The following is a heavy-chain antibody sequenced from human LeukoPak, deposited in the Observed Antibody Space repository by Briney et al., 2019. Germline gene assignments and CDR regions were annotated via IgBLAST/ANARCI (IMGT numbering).Heavy chain of an antibody. V-gene: IGHV4-59*01. CDR3: ARDPTGIAAKNAFDI. D-gene: IGHD6-13*01. J-gene: IGHJ3*02. CDR1: GGFIGSFY. Sequence: SETLSLTCTVSGGFIGSFYWSWIRQPPGKGLEWLGYIYYGGRTSYNPSLKSRVAISVDTSKKQIFLEVSSVTAADTAVYYCARDPTGIAAKNAFDIWGQGTMVTVSS. CDR2: IYYGGRT.